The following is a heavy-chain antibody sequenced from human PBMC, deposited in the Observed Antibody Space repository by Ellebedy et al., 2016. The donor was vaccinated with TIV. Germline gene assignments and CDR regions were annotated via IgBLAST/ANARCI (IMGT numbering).Heavy chain of an antibody. J-gene: IGHJ6*02. CDR2: IKQDGSEK. CDR1: GFTFSSYW. CDR3: ARGMVRRVADYGMDV. Sequence: GESLKISCAASGFTFSSYWMIWVRQAPGKGLEWVANIKQDGSEKYYVDSVKGRFTISRDNAKNSLYLQMNSLRAEDTAVYYCARGMVRRVADYGMDVWGQGTTVTVSS. V-gene: IGHV3-7*01. D-gene: IGHD3-10*01.